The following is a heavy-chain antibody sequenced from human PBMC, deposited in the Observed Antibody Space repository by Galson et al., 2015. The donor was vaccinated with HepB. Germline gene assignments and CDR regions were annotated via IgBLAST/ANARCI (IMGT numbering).Heavy chain of an antibody. V-gene: IGHV3-21*01. J-gene: IGHJ4*02. D-gene: IGHD7-27*01. CDR3: ARDCPLGTPLDY. CDR1: GFIFNNYN. Sequence: SLRLSCAASGFIFNNYNMIWVRQAPGKGLEWVSSISSDSTYIFYAASVKGRFTISRDNAKNSLSLQINNLRAEDTALYYCARDCPLGTPLDYWGQGTLVTVSS. CDR2: ISSDSTYI.